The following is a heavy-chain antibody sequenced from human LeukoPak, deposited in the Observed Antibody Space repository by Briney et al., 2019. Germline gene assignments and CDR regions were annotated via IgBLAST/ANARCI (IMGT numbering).Heavy chain of an antibody. CDR1: GFTFSSSA. Sequence: GGSLRLSCAASGFTFSSSALSWVRQAPGKGLEWVSTISGSGSGSSTYYADSVKGRFTISRDNSKNTLYLQMNSLRAEDTAVYYCAKSGYNRFDYWGQGTLVTVSS. CDR2: ISGSGSGSST. V-gene: IGHV3-23*01. J-gene: IGHJ4*02. CDR3: AKSGYNRFDY. D-gene: IGHD5-24*01.